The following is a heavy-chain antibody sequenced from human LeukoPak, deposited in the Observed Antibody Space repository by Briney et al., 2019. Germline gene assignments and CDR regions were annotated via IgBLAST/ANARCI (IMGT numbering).Heavy chain of an antibody. J-gene: IGHJ4*02. CDR2: ISGSGVST. D-gene: IGHD1-7*01. CDR1: GFRFSSYA. Sequence: PGGSLRLSCAASGFRFSSYAMSWVRQAPGKGLEWVSAISGSGVSTYYADSVKGRFTVSRDNSKNTLYLQMSSLRAEDTAAHYCAKDERNWNYNLASQTYDWGQGTLVTVSS. V-gene: IGHV3-23*01. CDR3: AKDERNWNYNLASQTYD.